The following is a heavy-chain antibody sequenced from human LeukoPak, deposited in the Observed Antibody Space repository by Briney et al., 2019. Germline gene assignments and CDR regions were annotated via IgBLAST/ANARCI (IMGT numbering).Heavy chain of an antibody. V-gene: IGHV4-59*01. J-gene: IGHJ4*02. Sequence: SETLSLTCTVSGGSISSYYWSWIRQPPGKGPEWIGYIYYSGSTNYNPSLKSRVTISVDTSKNQFSLKLSSVTAADTAVYYCARVATTVTLFDYWGQGTLVTVSS. CDR3: ARVATTVTLFDY. D-gene: IGHD4-17*01. CDR1: GGSISSYY. CDR2: IYYSGST.